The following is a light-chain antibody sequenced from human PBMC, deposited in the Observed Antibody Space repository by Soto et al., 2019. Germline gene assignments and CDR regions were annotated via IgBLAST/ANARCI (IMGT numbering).Light chain of an antibody. Sequence: EVVLTQSPVTLSLSPGERATLSCRASQSFRGLLAWYQQKPGQAPRLLIYDAYNRATGIPPRFSGSGSGTDFTLTISSLEPEDSAFYYCQQRDNWPQTFGQGTKVDIK. CDR2: DAY. CDR3: QQRDNWPQT. CDR1: QSFRGL. V-gene: IGKV3-11*01. J-gene: IGKJ1*01.